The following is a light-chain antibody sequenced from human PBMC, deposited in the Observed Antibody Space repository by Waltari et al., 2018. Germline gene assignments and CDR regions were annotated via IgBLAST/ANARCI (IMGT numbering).Light chain of an antibody. Sequence: QSALTQPASVSGTPGQSIPISCTGPTSDVGHYDLVSWYHHHPGKAPKLLICGVIKRPSGVSSRFSGSKSGSTASLIISGLQPDDEADYYCCSYAGRGTYVFGSGTKVTVL. CDR3: CSYAGRGTYV. V-gene: IGLV2-23*02. CDR1: TSDVGHYDL. J-gene: IGLJ1*01. CDR2: GVI.